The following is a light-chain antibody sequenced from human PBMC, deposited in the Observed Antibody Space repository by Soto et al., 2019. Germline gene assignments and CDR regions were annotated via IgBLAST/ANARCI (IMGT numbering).Light chain of an antibody. V-gene: IGKV3-20*01. CDR1: QSVTSSY. CDR2: GAS. J-gene: IGKJ4*01. Sequence: EIVLTQSPGTLSLSPGERATLSCRASQSVTSSYLAWYQQRPGQAPRLLIYGASGRATGIPDRFSGSGSGTDFTLTISRLEPEDFAVYYCQQCGTSPLTFGGGTKLEIK. CDR3: QQCGTSPLT.